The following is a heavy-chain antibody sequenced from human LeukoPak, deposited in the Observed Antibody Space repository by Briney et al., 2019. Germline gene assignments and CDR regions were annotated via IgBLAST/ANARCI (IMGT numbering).Heavy chain of an antibody. CDR3: ARENYFDY. CDR2: IHYSGST. J-gene: IGHJ4*02. Sequence: SETLSLTCTVSGGSIRSFYWGWVRQLPRKGLEWIGFIHYSGSTNYNPSLKSRVTISVDTSKNQFSLKLRSVTAADTAVYYCARENYFDYWGQGTVVTVTS. CDR1: GGSIRSFY. V-gene: IGHV4-59*01.